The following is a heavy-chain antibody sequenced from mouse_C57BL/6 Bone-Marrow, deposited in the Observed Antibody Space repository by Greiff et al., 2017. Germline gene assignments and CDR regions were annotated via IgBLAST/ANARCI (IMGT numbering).Heavy chain of an antibody. J-gene: IGHJ2*01. CDR1: GYTFTSYW. Sequence: VQLQQPGAELVRPGSSVKLSCKASGYTFTSYWMHWVKQRPIQGLEWIGNIDPSGSETHYNQKFKDKATLTVDKSSSTAYMQLSSLTSEDSAVYYCARRIYYGSSRYFDYWGQGTTLTVSS. V-gene: IGHV1-52*01. CDR2: IDPSGSET. D-gene: IGHD1-1*01. CDR3: ARRIYYGSSRYFDY.